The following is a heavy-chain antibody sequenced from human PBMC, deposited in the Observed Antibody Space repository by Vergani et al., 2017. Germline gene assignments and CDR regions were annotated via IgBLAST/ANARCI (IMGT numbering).Heavy chain of an antibody. J-gene: IGHJ5*02. CDR2: ISSSGSTI. D-gene: IGHD6-19*01. CDR1: GFTFSDYY. CDR3: AKEDEGPGVRPVAQMT. Sequence: QVQLVESGGGLVKPGGSLRLSCAASGFTFSDYYMSWIRQAPGKGLEWVSYISSSGSTIYYADSVKGRFTISRDNSKNTLYLQMNSLRAEDTAVYYCAKEDEGPGVRPVAQMTWGQGTLVTVSS. V-gene: IGHV3-11*01.